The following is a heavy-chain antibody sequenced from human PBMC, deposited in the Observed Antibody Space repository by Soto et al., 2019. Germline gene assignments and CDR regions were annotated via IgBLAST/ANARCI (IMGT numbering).Heavy chain of an antibody. CDR2: IYYSGST. V-gene: IGHV4-39*01. D-gene: IGHD3-22*01. Sequence: ETLSLTCTVSGGSISSNSYYWGWIRQPPGKGLEWIGTIYYSGSTYYNPSLKSRVTISVDRSKNQFSLKLNSVTAADTAVYYCAMGYYYDSSGYYYYGAQFDYWGQGTLVTVSS. J-gene: IGHJ4*02. CDR3: AMGYYYDSSGYYYYGAQFDY. CDR1: GGSISSNSYY.